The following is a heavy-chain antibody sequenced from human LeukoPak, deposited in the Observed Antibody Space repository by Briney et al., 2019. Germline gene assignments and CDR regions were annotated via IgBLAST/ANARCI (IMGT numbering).Heavy chain of an antibody. D-gene: IGHD5-18*01. V-gene: IGHV3-7*01. CDR1: GFTFSSYW. CDR2: IKQDGSEK. CDR3: ARRDTAMIMYYYGMDV. Sequence: GGSLRLSCAASGFTFSSYWMSWVRQAPGKGLEWVANIKQDGSEKYYVDSVKGRFIISRDNAKNSLYLQMNSLRAEDTAVYYCARRDTAMIMYYYGMDVWGQGTTVTVSS. J-gene: IGHJ6*02.